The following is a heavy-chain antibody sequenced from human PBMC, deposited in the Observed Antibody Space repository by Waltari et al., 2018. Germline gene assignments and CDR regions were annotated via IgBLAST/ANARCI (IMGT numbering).Heavy chain of an antibody. D-gene: IGHD7-27*01. Sequence: QVQLVQSGAEVKKPGASVKASCKASGYTFTSYYMHWVRQAPGQGLEWMGIINPSGGSTSYAQKFQGRVTMTRDTSTSTVYMELSSLRSEDTAVYYCARVIRSGRPGLGNAFDIWGQGTMVTVSS. CDR3: ARVIRSGRPGLGNAFDI. CDR2: INPSGGST. V-gene: IGHV1-46*01. J-gene: IGHJ3*02. CDR1: GYTFTSYY.